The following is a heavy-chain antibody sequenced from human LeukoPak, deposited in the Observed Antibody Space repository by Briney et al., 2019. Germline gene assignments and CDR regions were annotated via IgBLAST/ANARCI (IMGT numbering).Heavy chain of an antibody. V-gene: IGHV3-7*05. D-gene: IGHD2-15*01. CDR2: IKQDGSDK. Sequence: GGSLRLSCAASGFTFSSYWMSWVRQAPGKGLEWVAKIKQDGSDKYYVDSVKGRFTISRDNAKNSLYLQMHSLRAEDTAVYYCARSLGYCSAGSCFPFDYWGQGTLVTVSS. CDR1: GFTFSSYW. CDR3: ARSLGYCSAGSCFPFDY. J-gene: IGHJ4*02.